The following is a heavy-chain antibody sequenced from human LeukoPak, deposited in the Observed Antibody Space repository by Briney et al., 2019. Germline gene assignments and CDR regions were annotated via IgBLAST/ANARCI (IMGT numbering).Heavy chain of an antibody. D-gene: IGHD6-19*01. J-gene: IGHJ5*02. Sequence: ASVKVSCKASGYTFTGYYMHWVRQAPGQGLEWMGWINPNSGGTNYAQKFQGRVTMTRDTSISTAYMELSRLRSDDTAGYYWAGEGGGSSGWKNWFDPWGQGTLVTVSS. CDR2: INPNSGGT. CDR1: GYTFTGYY. V-gene: IGHV1-2*02. CDR3: AGEGGGSSGWKNWFDP.